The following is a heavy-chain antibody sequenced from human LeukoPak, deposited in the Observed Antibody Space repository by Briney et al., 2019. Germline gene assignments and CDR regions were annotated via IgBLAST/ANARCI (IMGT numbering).Heavy chain of an antibody. CDR3: ARSSNIVVVPAAP. V-gene: IGHV3-30*02. CDR2: IRYDGSNK. CDR1: GFTFSSYG. Sequence: GGSRTLSCAASGFTFSSYGMHWVRHAPGKGREWVAFIRYDGSNKYYADSVNGRFTISRDNSKNSLYLQMNSLRAEDTAVYYCARSSNIVVVPAAPWGQGTMVTVSS. J-gene: IGHJ3*01. D-gene: IGHD2-2*01.